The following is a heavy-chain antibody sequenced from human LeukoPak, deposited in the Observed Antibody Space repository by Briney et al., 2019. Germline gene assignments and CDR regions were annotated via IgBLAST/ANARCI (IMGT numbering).Heavy chain of an antibody. Sequence: GGSLRLSCAASGFTFSRYWMSWVRQAPGKGPEWVANIKQDGSEKYYVDSVKGRFTISRDNAKNSLYLQMNSLRAEDTAVYYCARAGLLGRMNDYWGQGTLVTVSS. V-gene: IGHV3-7*03. D-gene: IGHD1-26*01. CDR2: IKQDGSEK. CDR3: ARAGLLGRMNDY. J-gene: IGHJ4*02. CDR1: GFTFSRYW.